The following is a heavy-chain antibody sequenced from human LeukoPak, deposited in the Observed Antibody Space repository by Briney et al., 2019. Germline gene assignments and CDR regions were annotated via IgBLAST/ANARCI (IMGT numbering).Heavy chain of an antibody. CDR3: AKGYADYDADAFDI. J-gene: IGHJ3*02. D-gene: IGHD4-17*01. Sequence: GGSLRLSCVPSGFSFSTYAMSWVRQAPGKGLEWVSTSRGSGGITYYADSVKGRFTISRDHSRNTLYLQMDGLRVEDTAVYYCAKGYADYDADAFDIWGQATMVAVSS. CDR2: SRGSGGIT. CDR1: GFSFSTYA. V-gene: IGHV3-23*01.